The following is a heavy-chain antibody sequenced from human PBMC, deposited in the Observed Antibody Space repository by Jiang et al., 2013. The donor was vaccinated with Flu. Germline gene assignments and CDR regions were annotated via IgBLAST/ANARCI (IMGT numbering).Heavy chain of an antibody. J-gene: IGHJ4*02. Sequence: GPGLVKPSQTLSLTCTVSGASISSGNYYWAWIRQPAGKRLEWVGRISSSGSTWYNPSVESRVAISMDTSKNQFSLRLSSVTAADTAVYYCARDRGSVGPEDFWGQGTLVTVAS. CDR2: ISSSGST. V-gene: IGHV4-61*02. CDR1: GASISSGNYY. CDR3: ARDRGSVGPEDF. D-gene: IGHD3-16*01.